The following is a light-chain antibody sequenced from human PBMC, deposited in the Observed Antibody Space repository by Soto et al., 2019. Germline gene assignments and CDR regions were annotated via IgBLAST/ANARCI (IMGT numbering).Light chain of an antibody. CDR1: QGISSW. Sequence: DIQMTQSPSTLSASVGDRVTITCRASQGISSWLAWYQQKPGKAPKLLIYDASSLESGVPSRFSGSGSGTEFSLPISSMQPDDFATYYCQQYNSYSMYTFGQGTKLEIK. CDR2: DAS. CDR3: QQYNSYSMYT. J-gene: IGKJ2*01. V-gene: IGKV1-5*01.